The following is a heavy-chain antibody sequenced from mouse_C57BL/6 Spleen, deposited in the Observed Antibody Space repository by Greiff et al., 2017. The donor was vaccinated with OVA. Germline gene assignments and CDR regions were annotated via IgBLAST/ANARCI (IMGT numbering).Heavy chain of an antibody. J-gene: IGHJ4*01. Sequence: VKLQQPGAELVKPGASVKMSCKASGYTFTSYWITWVKQSPGQGLEWIGDIYPGSGSTNYNEKFKSTATLTVDTSYSTAFMQLSSLTSEDSAGDYCARSQDYYYAMDYWGKGTAVTVSS. CDR1: GYTFTSYW. V-gene: IGHV1-55*01. CDR2: IYPGSGST. CDR3: ARSQDYYYAMDY.